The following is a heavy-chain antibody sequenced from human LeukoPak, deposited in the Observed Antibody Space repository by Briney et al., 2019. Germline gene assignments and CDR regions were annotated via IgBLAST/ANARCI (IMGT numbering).Heavy chain of an antibody. J-gene: IGHJ4*02. CDR1: GGSFSGYY. Sequence: SETLSLTCAVYGGSFSGYYWSWIRQPPGKGLEWIGEINHSGSTNYNPSLKSRVTISVDTSKNQFSLKLSSVTAADTAVYYCARRGYSYGFPFDSWGQGTLVTVSS. CDR3: ARRGYSYGFPFDS. D-gene: IGHD5-18*01. V-gene: IGHV4-34*01. CDR2: INHSGST.